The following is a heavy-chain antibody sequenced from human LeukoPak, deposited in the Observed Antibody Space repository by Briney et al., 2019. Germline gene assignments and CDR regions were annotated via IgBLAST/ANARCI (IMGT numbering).Heavy chain of an antibody. D-gene: IGHD3-10*01. CDR1: GFTFSSYA. CDR2: ISGSGGST. CDR3: AKEYTVRGVIGHLGYFDY. Sequence: GGSLRLSCAASGFTFSSYAMSWVRQAPGKGLEWVSAISGSGGSTYYADSVKGRFTISRDNSKNTLYLQMSSLRAEGTAVYYCAKEYTVRGVIGHLGYFDYWGQGTLVTVSS. V-gene: IGHV3-23*01. J-gene: IGHJ4*02.